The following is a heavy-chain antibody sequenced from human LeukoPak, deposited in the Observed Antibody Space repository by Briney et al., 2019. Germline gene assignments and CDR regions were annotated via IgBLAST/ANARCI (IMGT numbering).Heavy chain of an antibody. CDR1: GFTFSDYY. Sequence: GGSLRLSCAASGFTFSDYYMSWIRQAPGKGLEWVSYISSSGSTIYYADSVKGRFTISRDNAKNSLYLQMNSLRAEDTAVYYCARDMASNYDILTGYRPDDFDYWGQGTLVTVSS. V-gene: IGHV3-11*04. J-gene: IGHJ4*02. D-gene: IGHD3-9*01. CDR3: ARDMASNYDILTGYRPDDFDY. CDR2: ISSSGSTI.